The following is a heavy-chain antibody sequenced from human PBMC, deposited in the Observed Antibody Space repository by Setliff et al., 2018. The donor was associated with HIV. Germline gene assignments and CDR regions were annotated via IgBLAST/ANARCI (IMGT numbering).Heavy chain of an antibody. J-gene: IGHJ5*02. CDR1: GNTFTGYW. V-gene: IGHV5-51*01. Sequence: GESLKISCKGSGNTFTGYWFAWVRQVSGRGLEWMGIIYPIDSETKYSPSFQGQVTISVDRSISTAYLQWNNLKASDSAIYYCARHPPRGYPKNWFDPWGQGTLVTVSS. CDR3: ARHPPRGYPKNWFDP. CDR2: IYPIDSET. D-gene: IGHD3-16*02.